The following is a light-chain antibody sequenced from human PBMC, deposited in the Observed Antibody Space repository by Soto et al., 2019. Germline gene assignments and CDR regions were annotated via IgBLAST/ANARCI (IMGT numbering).Light chain of an antibody. Sequence: QSVLTQPRSVSGSPGQSVTISCTGTSSDVGGYNYVSWYQQHPGKAPKLMIYDVSKRPSGVPDRFSGSKSGNTASLTISGLQAEDEADYYCCSYAGSYTYVFGTGNKATVL. CDR2: DVS. CDR3: CSYAGSYTYV. CDR1: SSDVGGYNY. V-gene: IGLV2-11*01. J-gene: IGLJ1*01.